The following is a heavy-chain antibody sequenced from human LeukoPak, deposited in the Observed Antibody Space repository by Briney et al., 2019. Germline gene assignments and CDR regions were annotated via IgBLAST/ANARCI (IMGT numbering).Heavy chain of an antibody. CDR2: IHSDGSST. J-gene: IGHJ4*02. D-gene: IGHD6-13*01. V-gene: IGHV3-74*01. CDR3: ARGERIAAAGCFDY. Sequence: QPGGSLRLPCAASGFTFSIYWMQWVRQAPGRGLVWVSRIHSDGSSTNYAHSVKGRFTISRDNAKYTLNLQMNSLRAEDTAVYYCARGERIAAAGCFDYWGQGTLVTVSS. CDR1: GFTFSIYW.